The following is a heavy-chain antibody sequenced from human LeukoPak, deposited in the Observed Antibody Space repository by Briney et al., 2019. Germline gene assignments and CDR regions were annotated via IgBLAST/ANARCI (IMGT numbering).Heavy chain of an antibody. D-gene: IGHD1-14*01. CDR2: INHSGST. Sequence: PSETLSLTCAFYRGSLSGYYWSWIRQPPGRGREWIGEINHSGSTNYNPSLKSQVTIPVDTSKTQFPLKLSSVTCADTGVYYCARAPPGTAAKYCQHWGQGTLVTVSS. CDR3: ARAPPGTAAKYCQH. CDR1: RGSLSGYY. J-gene: IGHJ1*01. V-gene: IGHV4-34*01.